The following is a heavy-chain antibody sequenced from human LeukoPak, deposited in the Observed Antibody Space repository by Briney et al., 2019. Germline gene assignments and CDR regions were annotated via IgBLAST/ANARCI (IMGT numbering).Heavy chain of an antibody. CDR2: IYYSGST. CDR1: GGSISSGGYY. Sequence: SETLSPTCTVSGGSISSGGYYWSWIRQHPGKGLEWIGYIYYSGSTYYNPSLKSRVTISVDTSKNQSSLKLSSVTAADTAVYYCARVNFPNYYDSSGYYYYFDYWGQGTLVTVSS. CDR3: ARVNFPNYYDSSGYYYYFDY. D-gene: IGHD3-22*01. V-gene: IGHV4-31*03. J-gene: IGHJ4*02.